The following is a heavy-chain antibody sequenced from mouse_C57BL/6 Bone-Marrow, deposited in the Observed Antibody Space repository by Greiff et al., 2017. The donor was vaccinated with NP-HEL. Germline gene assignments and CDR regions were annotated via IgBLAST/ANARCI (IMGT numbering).Heavy chain of an antibody. V-gene: IGHV1-19*01. J-gene: IGHJ4*01. D-gene: IGHD2-4*01. CDR1: GYTFTDYY. CDR2: INPYNGGT. CDR3: ARGYDYDVDYAMDD. Sequence: VQLQQSGPVLVKPGASVKMSCKASGYTFTDYYMNWVKQSHGKSLEWIGVINPYNGGTSYNQKFKGKATLTVDKSSSTAYMELNSLTSEDSAVYYCARGYDYDVDYAMDDWGQGTSVTVSS.